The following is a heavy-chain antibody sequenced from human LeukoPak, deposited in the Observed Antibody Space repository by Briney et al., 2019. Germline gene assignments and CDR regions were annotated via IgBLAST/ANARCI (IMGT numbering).Heavy chain of an antibody. CDR3: AKGSVATFDY. CDR1: GFTFSSYG. CDR2: IRYDGSNK. D-gene: IGHD4-23*01. J-gene: IGHJ4*02. V-gene: IGHV3-30*02. Sequence: GGSLRLSCAASGFTFSSYGMHWVRQAPGKGLEWVAFIRYDGSNKYYADSVKGRFTISRDNFKNTLYLQMNSLRAEDAAVYYCAKGSVATFDYWGQGTLVTVSS.